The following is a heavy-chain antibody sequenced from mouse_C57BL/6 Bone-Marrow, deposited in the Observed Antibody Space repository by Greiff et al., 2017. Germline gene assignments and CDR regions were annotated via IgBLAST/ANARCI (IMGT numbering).Heavy chain of an antibody. J-gene: IGHJ2*01. D-gene: IGHD1-1*01. V-gene: IGHV1-81*01. CDR1: GYTFTSYG. CDR2: IYPRSGNT. CDR3: ARPLFYY. Sequence: QVQLQQSGAELARPGASVKLSCKASGYTFTSYGISWVKQRPGQGLEWIGEIYPRSGNTYYNEKFKGKATLTADKSSSTAYMELRSLTSEDSAVYFCARPLFYYWGKGTTLTVSS.